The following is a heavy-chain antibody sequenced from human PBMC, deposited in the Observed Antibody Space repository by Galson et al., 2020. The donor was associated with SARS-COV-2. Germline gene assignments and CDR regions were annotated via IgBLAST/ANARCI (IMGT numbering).Heavy chain of an antibody. D-gene: IGHD4-17*01. CDR2: FDPEDGET. CDR1: GYTLTELS. V-gene: IGHV1-24*01. CDR3: ATAPTVTTYSYISPRKIYYYYGMDV. Sequence: ASVKVSCKVSGYTLTELSMHWVRQAPGKGLEWMGGFDPEDGETIYAQKFQGRVTMTEDTSTDTAYMELSSLRSEDTAVYYCATAPTVTTYSYISPRKIYYYYGMDVWRQGTTVTVSS. J-gene: IGHJ6*02.